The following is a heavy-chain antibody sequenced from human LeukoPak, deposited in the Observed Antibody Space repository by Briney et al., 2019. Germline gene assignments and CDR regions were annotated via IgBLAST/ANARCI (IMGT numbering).Heavy chain of an antibody. Sequence: SVKVSCKASGGTFSSYAISWVRQAPGQGLEWMGGIIPIFGTANYAQKFQGRVTITTDESTSTAYMELSSLRSEDTAVYYCARGAWCSGGSCYSGLNYYYYMDVWGKGTTVTVSS. CDR2: IIPIFGTA. CDR3: ARGAWCSGGSCYSGLNYYYYMDV. CDR1: GGTFSSYA. D-gene: IGHD2-15*01. V-gene: IGHV1-69*05. J-gene: IGHJ6*03.